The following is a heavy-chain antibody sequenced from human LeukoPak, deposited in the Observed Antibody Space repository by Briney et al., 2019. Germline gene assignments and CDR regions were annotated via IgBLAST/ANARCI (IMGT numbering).Heavy chain of an antibody. J-gene: IGHJ4*02. Sequence: GGSLRLSCAASGFTFSSYGMHWVRQAPGKGLEWVAVISYDGSNKYYADSVKGRFTISRDNSKNTLYLQMNSLRAEDTAVYYCAKVKGAYLGVLGGDHFDYWGQGTLVTVSS. CDR2: ISYDGSNK. D-gene: IGHD3-3*01. CDR3: AKVKGAYLGVLGGDHFDY. V-gene: IGHV3-30*18. CDR1: GFTFSSYG.